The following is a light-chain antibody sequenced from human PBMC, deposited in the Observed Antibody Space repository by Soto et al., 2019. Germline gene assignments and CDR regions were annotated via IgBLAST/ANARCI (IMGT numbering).Light chain of an antibody. CDR1: QSVSSN. CDR2: GAS. J-gene: IGKJ2*01. Sequence: EIVMTQSPATLSVSPGERATLSCRASQSVSSNLAWYQQKPGQAPRLLIYGASTRATGIPARFSGSGSGTEFTLTISSLQSADFAVYYCQQYNNWSPYTFGRGTKVEIK. CDR3: QQYNNWSPYT. V-gene: IGKV3-15*01.